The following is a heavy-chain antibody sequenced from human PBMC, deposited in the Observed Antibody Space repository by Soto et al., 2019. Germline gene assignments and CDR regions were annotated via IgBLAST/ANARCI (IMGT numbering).Heavy chain of an antibody. V-gene: IGHV3-48*01. J-gene: IGHJ4*02. Sequence: GGSLRLSCAASGFTFSSYSMNWVRQAPGKGLEWVSYITSSSSPIYYADSVKGRFTISRDNAKNSLYLQMNSLRAEDTAVYYCARGGSGCGGGSCSVDWGLGTLVTVSS. CDR3: ARGGSGCGGGSCSVD. CDR2: ITSSSSPI. CDR1: GFTFSSYS. D-gene: IGHD2-15*01.